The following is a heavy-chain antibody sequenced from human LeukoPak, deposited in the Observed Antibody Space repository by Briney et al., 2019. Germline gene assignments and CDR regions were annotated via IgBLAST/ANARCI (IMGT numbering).Heavy chain of an antibody. V-gene: IGHV3-23*01. CDR1: GFTFSSYA. CDR2: ISATGGTT. CDR3: AKDRYSGYGGLGDY. D-gene: IGHD5-12*01. J-gene: IGHJ4*02. Sequence: GGSLRLSCAASGFTFSSYAMSWVRQAPGKGLEWVSAISATGGTTYYADSVKGRFTISRDNSKNALYLQMNSLRAEDTAVYYCAKDRYSGYGGLGDYWGQGTLVTVSS.